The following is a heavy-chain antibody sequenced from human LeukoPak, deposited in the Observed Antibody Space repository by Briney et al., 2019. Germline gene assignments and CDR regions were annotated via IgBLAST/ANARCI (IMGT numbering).Heavy chain of an antibody. Sequence: PSETLSLTCTVSGDSINSLDLWSWVRQPPGKGLEWIGEMYLSGTTHSNPSLKSRMTMSLDTSENQFSLRVSSVTAADTAVYYCARDWAGSCGGGSCNSYGMDVWGQGTTVTVSS. D-gene: IGHD2-15*01. V-gene: IGHV4-4*02. CDR1: GDSINSLDL. J-gene: IGHJ6*02. CDR2: MYLSGTT. CDR3: ARDWAGSCGGGSCNSYGMDV.